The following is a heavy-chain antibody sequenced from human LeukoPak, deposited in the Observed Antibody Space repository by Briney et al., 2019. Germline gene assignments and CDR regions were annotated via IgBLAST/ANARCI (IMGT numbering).Heavy chain of an antibody. CDR1: GFTVSSNY. V-gene: IGHV3-66*01. D-gene: IGHD3-9*01. CDR3: ARARGRLRRYFDWLMIW. CDR2: IYSGGST. J-gene: IGHJ4*02. Sequence: GGSLRLSCAASGFTVSSNYMSWVRQAPGKGLEWVSVIYSGGSTYYADSVKGRFTISRGNSKNTLYLQMNSLRAEDTAVYYCARARGRLRRYFDWLMIWWGQGTLVTVSS.